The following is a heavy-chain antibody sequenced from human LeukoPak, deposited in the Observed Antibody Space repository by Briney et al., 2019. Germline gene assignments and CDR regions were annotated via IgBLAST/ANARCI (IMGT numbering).Heavy chain of an antibody. V-gene: IGHV4-34*01. CDR1: GGSFSGYY. CDR3: ASGGVVGPNYYYYYGMDV. Sequence: PSETLSLTCAVYGGSFSGYYWSWIRQPPGKGLEWIGEINHSGSTNYNPSLKSRVTISVDTSKNQFSLKLSSVTAADTAVYYCASGGVVGPNYYYYYGMDVWGQGTTVTVSS. CDR2: INHSGST. J-gene: IGHJ6*02. D-gene: IGHD3-3*01.